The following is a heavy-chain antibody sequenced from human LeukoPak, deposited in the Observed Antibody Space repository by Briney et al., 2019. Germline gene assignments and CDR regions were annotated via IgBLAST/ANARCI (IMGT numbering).Heavy chain of an antibody. CDR1: GYSFTSYW. Sequence: GESLKISCKGSGYSFTSYWIGWVRQMPGKGLEWMGIIYPGDSDTRYSPSFQGQVTISADRSISTAYLQWSSLKASDTAMYYCARQGQSGYYYYYYMDVWGKGTTVTVSS. D-gene: IGHD1-14*01. CDR3: ARQGQSGYYYYYYMDV. CDR2: IYPGDSDT. V-gene: IGHV5-51*01. J-gene: IGHJ6*03.